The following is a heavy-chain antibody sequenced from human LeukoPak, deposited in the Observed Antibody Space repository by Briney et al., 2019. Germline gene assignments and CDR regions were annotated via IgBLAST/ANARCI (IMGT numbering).Heavy chain of an antibody. CDR3: ARGGYCSSTSCPHWYGMDV. V-gene: IGHV1-69*04. CDR1: GGTFSSYA. J-gene: IGHJ6*02. CDR2: IIPILGIA. D-gene: IGHD2-2*01. Sequence: GSSVKVSCKASGGTFSSYAISWVRQAPGQGLEWMGRIIPILGIANYAQKFQGRVTIAADKSTSTAYMELSSLRSEDTAVYYSARGGYCSSTSCPHWYGMDVWGQGTTVTVSS.